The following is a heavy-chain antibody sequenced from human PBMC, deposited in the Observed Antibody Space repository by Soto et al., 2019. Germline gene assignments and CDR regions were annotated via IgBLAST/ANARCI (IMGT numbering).Heavy chain of an antibody. J-gene: IGHJ4*02. CDR3: AADATAWQQMVPSDY. CDR2: IAVGSGYT. D-gene: IGHD2-8*01. CDR1: GFTFTSSA. Sequence: QMQREQSGPEVKKPGTSVKVSCKASGFTFTSSAFQWVRQARGQRLEWIGWIAVGSGYTNYAQRFQDRVTLTRDMSTATTYMELSRLTSEDTAIYYCAADATAWQQMVPSDYWGQGTLVTVSS. V-gene: IGHV1-58*01.